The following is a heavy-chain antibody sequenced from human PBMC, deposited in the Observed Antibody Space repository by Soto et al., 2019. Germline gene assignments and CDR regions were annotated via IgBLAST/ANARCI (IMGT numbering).Heavy chain of an antibody. CDR1: GFTVSSNY. Sequence: EVQLVESGGGLPQPGGSLRLSCAASGFTVSSNYMSWVRQAPGKGLEWVSAIYSGGSTYYADSVKGRFTISRDNSKNTLYLQMNSLRAEDTAVYYCARDYGGYSGYDYRLYYYYYMDVWGKGTTVTVSS. D-gene: IGHD5-12*01. V-gene: IGHV3-66*01. J-gene: IGHJ6*03. CDR3: ARDYGGYSGYDYRLYYYYYMDV. CDR2: IYSGGST.